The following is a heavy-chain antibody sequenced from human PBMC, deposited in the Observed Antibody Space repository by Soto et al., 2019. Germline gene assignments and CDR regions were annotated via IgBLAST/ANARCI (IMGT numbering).Heavy chain of an antibody. CDR1: GFTFSNAW. J-gene: IGHJ5*02. Sequence: GGSLRLSCAASGFTFSNAWMSWVRQAPGKGLEWVGRIKSKTDGGTTDYAAPVKGRFTISRDDSKNTLYLQMNSLKTEDTAVYYCTTPSITMVRGVIIRDWFDPWGQGTRVTVSS. D-gene: IGHD3-10*01. CDR2: IKSKTDGGTT. CDR3: TTPSITMVRGVIIRDWFDP. V-gene: IGHV3-15*01.